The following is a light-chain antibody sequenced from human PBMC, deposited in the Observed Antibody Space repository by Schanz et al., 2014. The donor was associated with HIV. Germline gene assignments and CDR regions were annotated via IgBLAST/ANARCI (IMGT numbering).Light chain of an antibody. V-gene: IGKV3-15*01. CDR2: DAS. CDR1: QNVRTN. J-gene: IGKJ5*01. Sequence: EIVMTQSPAILSVSPGERATLSCRASQNVRTNLAWYQQKLGQAPRLLISDASTRATGIPARFSGRGSGTEFTLTISSLQSEDFVVYYCQQYSMWPITFGQGTRLDI. CDR3: QQYSMWPIT.